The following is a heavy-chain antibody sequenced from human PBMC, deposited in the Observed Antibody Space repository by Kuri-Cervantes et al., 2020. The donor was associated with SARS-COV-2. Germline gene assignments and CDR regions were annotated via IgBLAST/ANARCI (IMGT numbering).Heavy chain of an antibody. V-gene: IGHV4-38-2*01. CDR3: ARNPSYQLLGWYYYYMDV. CDR2: IYHSGST. J-gene: IGHJ6*03. D-gene: IGHD2-2*01. CDR1: GYSISSGYY. Sequence: SQTLSLTCAVSGYSISSGYYWGWIRQPPGKGLEWIGSIYHSGSTHYNPSLKSRVTISVDTSKNQFSLKMSSVTAADTAVYYCARNPSYQLLGWYYYYMDVWGKGTTVTVSS.